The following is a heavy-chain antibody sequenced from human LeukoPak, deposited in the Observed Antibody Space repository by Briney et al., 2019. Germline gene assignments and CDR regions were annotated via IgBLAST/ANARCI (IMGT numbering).Heavy chain of an antibody. V-gene: IGHV5-51*01. CDR2: IYPGDSHT. CDR1: GYRFTSYW. D-gene: IGHD6-13*01. Sequence: GESLKISCKGSGYRFTSYWIGWVRQMPGKGLEWMGIIYPGDSHTTYSPSFQGQVTISADKSITTAYLQWSTLKASDTAIYYCARQKAAAEDYWGQGTLVTVSS. CDR3: ARQKAAAEDY. J-gene: IGHJ4*02.